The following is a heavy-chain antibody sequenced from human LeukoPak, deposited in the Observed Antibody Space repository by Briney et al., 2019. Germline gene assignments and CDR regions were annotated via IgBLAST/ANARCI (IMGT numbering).Heavy chain of an antibody. J-gene: IGHJ4*02. V-gene: IGHV1-24*01. CDR1: GYTLTELS. CDR2: FDPEDGET. D-gene: IGHD3-22*01. CDR3: ARGGYDSSGYPLVFDY. Sequence: ASVKVSCKVSGYTLTELSMHWVRQAPGKGLEWMGGFDPEDGETIYAQKFRGRVTMTEDTSTDTAYMELSSLRSEDTAVYYCARGGYDSSGYPLVFDYWGQGTLVTVSS.